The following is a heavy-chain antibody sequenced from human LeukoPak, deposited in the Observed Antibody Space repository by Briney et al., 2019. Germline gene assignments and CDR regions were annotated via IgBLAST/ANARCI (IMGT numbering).Heavy chain of an antibody. CDR1: GGSIRSNYY. J-gene: IGHJ3*01. CDR3: AREFWSSRSGNLQAFHV. V-gene: IGHV4-61*02. Sequence: PSETLSLTCTVSGGSIRSNYYWSWIRQPAGKGLEWIGRIYNSGSTKYNPSLKSRVTISVDTSKNQFSLKLRSVTAADTAVYYCAREFWSSRSGNLQAFHVWGQGTMVTVSS. D-gene: IGHD3-10*01. CDR2: IYNSGST.